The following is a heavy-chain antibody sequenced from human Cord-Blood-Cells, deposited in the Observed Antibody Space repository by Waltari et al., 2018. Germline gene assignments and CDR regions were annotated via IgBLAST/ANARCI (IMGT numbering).Heavy chain of an antibody. CDR3: AHARIAAAGNDAFDI. D-gene: IGHD6-13*01. Sequence: QTTLKESGPTPVQPTQTLTLTCTFSGFSLSTSGVGVGWNRQPPGKALEWLALIYWDDDKRYSPSLKSRLTITKDTSKNQVVLTMTNMDPVDTATYYCAHARIAAAGNDAFDIWGQGTMVTVSS. CDR2: IYWDDDK. J-gene: IGHJ3*02. V-gene: IGHV2-5*02. CDR1: GFSLSTSGVG.